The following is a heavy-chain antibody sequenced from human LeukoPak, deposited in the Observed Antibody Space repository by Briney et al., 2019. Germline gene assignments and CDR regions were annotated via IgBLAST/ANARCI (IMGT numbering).Heavy chain of an antibody. CDR1: GGSINSVSYY. J-gene: IGHJ3*02. CDR3: ARDRLSVGAFDI. CDR2: IYNSKSI. Sequence: PSETLSLTCTVSGGSINSVSYYWVWIRQPPGKGLEWIGSIYNSKSIYSKPSLRSRVTISLDTSKNQFSLKLSSVTAADTALYFCARDRLSVGAFDIWGLGTMVTVSS. V-gene: IGHV4-39*07. D-gene: IGHD1-26*01.